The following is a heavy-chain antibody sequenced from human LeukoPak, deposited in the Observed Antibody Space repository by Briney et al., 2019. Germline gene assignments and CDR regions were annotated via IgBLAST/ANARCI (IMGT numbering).Heavy chain of an antibody. CDR3: AKDIRPGITGTRWYFDL. CDR2: ISSSSSYI. Sequence: GGSLRLSCAASGFTFSSYSMNWVRQAPGKGLEWVSSISSSSSYIYYADSVKGRFTISRDNAKNSLYLQMNSLRAEDMALYYCAKDIRPGITGTRWYFDLWGRGTLVTVSS. V-gene: IGHV3-21*04. D-gene: IGHD1-20*01. J-gene: IGHJ2*01. CDR1: GFTFSSYS.